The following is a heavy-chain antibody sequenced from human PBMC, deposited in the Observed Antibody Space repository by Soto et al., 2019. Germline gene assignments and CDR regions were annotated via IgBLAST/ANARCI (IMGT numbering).Heavy chain of an antibody. V-gene: IGHV3-48*03. CDR2: ISSSGSTI. CDR3: QRDNPGEAGTTDH. J-gene: IGHJ4*02. CDR1: GFTFSSYE. Sequence: PVGSLRLSCAASGFTFSSYEMNWVRQAPGKGLEWVSYISSSGSTIYYADSVKGRFTISRDNAKNSLYLQMNSLRAEDTAVYYCQRDNPGEAGTTDHWGQGTLVTVSS. D-gene: IGHD3-16*01.